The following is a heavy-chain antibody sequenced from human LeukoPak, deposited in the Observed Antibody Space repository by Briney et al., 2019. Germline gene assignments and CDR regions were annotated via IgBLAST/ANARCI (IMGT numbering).Heavy chain of an antibody. CDR2: ISNTGNSI. Sequence: PGGSLRLSCAASGITFSDSHMTWIRQVPGKGRERVSYISNTGNSIEYADSVKGRFTTSRDNAKSSVYLQMNSLRAENTAVYYCARENPGLVMGSDYWGQGTLVSVSS. D-gene: IGHD3-3*01. J-gene: IGHJ4*02. CDR1: GITFSDSH. V-gene: IGHV3-11*04. CDR3: ARENPGLVMGSDY.